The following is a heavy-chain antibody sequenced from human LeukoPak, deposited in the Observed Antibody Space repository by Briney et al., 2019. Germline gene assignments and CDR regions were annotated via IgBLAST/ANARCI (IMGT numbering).Heavy chain of an antibody. V-gene: IGHV4-31*03. J-gene: IGHJ3*02. CDR3: ARDYYDSSGSIGEAFDI. D-gene: IGHD3-22*01. CDR1: GGSISSGGYY. CDR2: IYYSGST. Sequence: KPSQTLSLTCTVSGGSISSGGYYWSWIRQHPGKGLEWIGYIYYSGSTYYNPSLKSRVTISVDTSKNQFSLKLSSVTAADTAVYYCARDYYDSSGSIGEAFDIWGQGTMVTVSS.